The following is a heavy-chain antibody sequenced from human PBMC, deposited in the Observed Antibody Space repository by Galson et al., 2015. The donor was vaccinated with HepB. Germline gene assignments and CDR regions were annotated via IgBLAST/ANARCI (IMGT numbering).Heavy chain of an antibody. CDR1: GFTFNNAW. CDR2: IKRKTDGGTT. Sequence: SLRLSCAASGFTFNNAWMNWVRQAPGKGLEWVGRIKRKTDGGTTDYAAPVKDRFTISRDDSKNTLYLQMNSLKTEDTAVYYCTTVAEQWLILDYYYYGLDVWGQGTLVTVSS. V-gene: IGHV3-15*07. CDR3: TTVAEQWLILDYYYYGLDV. D-gene: IGHD6-19*01. J-gene: IGHJ6*02.